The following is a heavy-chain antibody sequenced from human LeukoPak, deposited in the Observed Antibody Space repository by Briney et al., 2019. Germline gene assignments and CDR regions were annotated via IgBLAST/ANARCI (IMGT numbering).Heavy chain of an antibody. D-gene: IGHD6-6*01. CDR1: GGSISSISFH. J-gene: IGHJ4*02. Sequence: SETLSLTCTVSGGSISSISFHWAWIRQPPGKGLEWIGSIYYSGNTYYNPSLRSRVTISVDTSMNQFSLKLSSVTAADTAVYYCTRTYSSSSIDYWGQGALVTVSS. CDR2: IYYSGNT. V-gene: IGHV4-39*07. CDR3: TRTYSSSSIDY.